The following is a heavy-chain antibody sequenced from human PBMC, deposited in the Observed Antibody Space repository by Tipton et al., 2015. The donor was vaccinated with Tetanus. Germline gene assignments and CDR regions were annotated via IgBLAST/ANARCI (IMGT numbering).Heavy chain of an antibody. CDR2: ISPSGRT. V-gene: IGHV4-61*08. CDR3: AREVPAAGPFDS. Sequence: LRLSCTVSGGSIRSGDYSWNWIRQPPGKGLEWLAYISPSGRTNSNYPLKSRITISQDKSKNQFSLKLSSVTAADTAIYYCAREVPAAGPFDSWGQGTLVTVSS. J-gene: IGHJ4*02. CDR1: GGSIRSGDYS. D-gene: IGHD2-2*01.